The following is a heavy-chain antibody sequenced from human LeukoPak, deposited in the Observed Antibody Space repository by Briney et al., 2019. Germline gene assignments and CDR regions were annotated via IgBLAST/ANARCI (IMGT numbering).Heavy chain of an antibody. Sequence: PSETLSLTCTVSGGSISSYYWSWIRQHPGKGLEWIGYIYYSGSTYYNPSLKSRVTISVDTSKNQFSLKLSSVTAADTAVYYCAREVVDRDWFDPWGQGTLVTVSS. V-gene: IGHV4-59*06. CDR3: AREVVDRDWFDP. CDR2: IYYSGST. J-gene: IGHJ5*02. D-gene: IGHD2-15*01. CDR1: GGSISSYY.